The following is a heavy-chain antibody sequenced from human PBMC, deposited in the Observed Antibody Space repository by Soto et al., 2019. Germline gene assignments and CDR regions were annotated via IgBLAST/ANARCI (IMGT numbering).Heavy chain of an antibody. V-gene: IGHV3-64D*08. Sequence: VGSLRLSCSFSVITFRNYAMHCVRHSPGRGLEYVSGITSDGDNTWHADSVKDRFTISRDNSDDTLYLQMSSLRVEDTAKYYCVKGNQLLRYYFDFWGPGTLVTVSS. CDR3: VKGNQLLRYYFDF. CDR2: ITSDGDNT. D-gene: IGHD2-15*01. J-gene: IGHJ4*01. CDR1: VITFRNYA.